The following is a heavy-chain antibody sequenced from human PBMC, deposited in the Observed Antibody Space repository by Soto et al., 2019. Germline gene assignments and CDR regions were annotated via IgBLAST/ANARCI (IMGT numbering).Heavy chain of an antibody. V-gene: IGHV1-69*02. CDR2: ILPMLDIT. D-gene: IGHD6-13*01. CDR3: TRCSWSAETFDI. J-gene: IGHJ3*02. Sequence: QVQLVQSGAEVKKPGSSVKVSCKASGGTFSTYTIIWVRQAPGQGLEWMGRILPMLDITNSAQRFQGRVTITADKSTSTADLELSSLRSEDTAVYYCTRCSWSAETFDIWGRGTMVTVSS. CDR1: GGTFSTYT.